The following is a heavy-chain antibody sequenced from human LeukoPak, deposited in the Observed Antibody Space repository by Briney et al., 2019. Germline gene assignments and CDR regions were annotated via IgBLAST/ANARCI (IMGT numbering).Heavy chain of an antibody. D-gene: IGHD6-13*01. J-gene: IGHJ4*02. CDR2: ISWNSGSI. CDR3: AKGYGYSSSWYGTFLDY. V-gene: IGHV3-9*03. Sequence: GGSLRLSCAASGFTFDDYAMHWVRQAPGKGLEWVSGISWNSGSIGYADSVKGRFTISRDNAKNSLYLQMNSLRAEDMALYYCAKGYGYSSSWYGTFLDYWGQGTLVTVSS. CDR1: GFTFDDYA.